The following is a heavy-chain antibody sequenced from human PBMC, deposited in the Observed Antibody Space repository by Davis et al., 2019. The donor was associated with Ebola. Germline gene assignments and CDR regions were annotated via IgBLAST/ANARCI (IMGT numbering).Heavy chain of an antibody. V-gene: IGHV3-23*01. Sequence: GGSLRLSCAGSGFTFSNCAMSWVRQVPGKGLEWVSGISGRGNGDGPYYADSVKGRFTISRDNSKNTIYLQMRSLRAEDTAIYYCAKNRFSGAYNYFDFWGQGTLVSAAS. CDR3: AKNRFSGAYNYFDF. D-gene: IGHD6-25*01. CDR1: GFTFSNCA. CDR2: ISGRGNGDGP. J-gene: IGHJ4*02.